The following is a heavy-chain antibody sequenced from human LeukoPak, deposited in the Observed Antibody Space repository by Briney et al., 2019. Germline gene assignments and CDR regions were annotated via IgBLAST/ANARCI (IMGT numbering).Heavy chain of an antibody. CDR3: ARGPIIDIVIVPAADDYYYMDV. CDR1: GYTLRSYG. Sequence: ASVKVSCKASGYTLRSYGITWVRQAPGQGLEWMGWISAYNGNTKYPQKLQGRVTMTTDTSTGTAYMELRSLRSDDTAVYYCARGPIIDIVIVPAADDYYYMDVWGKGTTVTISS. D-gene: IGHD2-2*01. V-gene: IGHV1-18*01. CDR2: ISAYNGNT. J-gene: IGHJ6*03.